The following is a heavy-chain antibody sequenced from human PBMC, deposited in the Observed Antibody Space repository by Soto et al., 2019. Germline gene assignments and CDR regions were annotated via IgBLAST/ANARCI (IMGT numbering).Heavy chain of an antibody. J-gene: IGHJ3*02. CDR3: ARVGTGEGGGDAFDI. V-gene: IGHV1-2*04. CDR2: INPNSGGT. CDR1: GYTFTGYY. Sequence: ASVKVSCKASGYTFTGYYMHWVRQAPGQGLEWMGWINPNSGGTNYAQKFQGWVTMTRDTSISTAYMELSRQRSDDTAVYSCARVGTGEGGGDAFDIWGQGTMVTVSS. D-gene: IGHD7-27*01.